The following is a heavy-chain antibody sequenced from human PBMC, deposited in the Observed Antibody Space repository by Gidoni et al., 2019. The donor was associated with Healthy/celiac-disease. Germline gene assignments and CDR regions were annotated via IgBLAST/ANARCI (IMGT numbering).Heavy chain of an antibody. J-gene: IGHJ5*02. CDR2: IYYSGST. D-gene: IGHD3-16*01. Sequence: QVQLQESGPGLVKPSETLSLTCTVSGGSISSYYWSWIRQPPGKGLEWIGYIYYSGSTNYNPSLKSRVTISVDTSKNQFSLKLSSVTAADTAVYYCARLRLEGEEMGHYWFDPWGQGTLVTVSS. V-gene: IGHV4-59*01. CDR1: GGSISSYY. CDR3: ARLRLEGEEMGHYWFDP.